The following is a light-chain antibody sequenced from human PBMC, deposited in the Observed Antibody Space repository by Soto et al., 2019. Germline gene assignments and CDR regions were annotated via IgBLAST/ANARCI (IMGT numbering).Light chain of an antibody. V-gene: IGKV3-15*01. CDR2: GES. CDR3: QHYNNWPRT. Sequence: EIVMTQSPATLSVSPGERATLSCRASQSVSSNLDWYQQKPGQATRLLIYGESTSATGIPARFSGSGSGIEFTLTISSLHTDDNAVDYCQHYNNWPRTFGQGTKMEIK. J-gene: IGKJ1*01. CDR1: QSVSSN.